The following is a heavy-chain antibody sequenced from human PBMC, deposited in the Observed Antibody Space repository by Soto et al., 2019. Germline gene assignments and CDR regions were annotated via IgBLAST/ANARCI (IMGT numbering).Heavy chain of an antibody. J-gene: IGHJ6*02. D-gene: IGHD3-9*01. V-gene: IGHV1-46*03. Sequence: ASVKVSCKASGYTFTSYYMHWVRQAPGQGHEWMGIINPSGGSTSYAQKFQGRVTMTRDTSTSTVYMELSSLRPEHRTLYYCAKDRGESLTPPTGRESEGKKTNYYYYRLDCRGQVTRVTVSS. CDR3: AKDRGESLTPPTGRESEGKKTNYYYYRLDC. CDR2: INPSGGST. CDR1: GYTFTSYY.